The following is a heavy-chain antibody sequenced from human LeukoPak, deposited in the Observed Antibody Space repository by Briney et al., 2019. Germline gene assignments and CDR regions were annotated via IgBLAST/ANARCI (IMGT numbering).Heavy chain of an antibody. D-gene: IGHD3-10*01. CDR1: GVTFSSYA. Sequence: GGSLTLSCAASGVTFSSYAMSWVRQAPGKGLEWVSAISGSGGSTYYADSVKGRFTISIDNSKNTLYLQMNSLRAEDTAVYYCAKVGVLLWFGESLHFDYWGQGTRVTVSA. CDR3: AKVGVLLWFGESLHFDY. CDR2: ISGSGGST. J-gene: IGHJ4*02. V-gene: IGHV3-23*01.